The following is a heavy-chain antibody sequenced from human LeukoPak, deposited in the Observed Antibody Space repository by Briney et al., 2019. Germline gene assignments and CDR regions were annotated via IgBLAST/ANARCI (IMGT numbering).Heavy chain of an antibody. CDR3: ARGVGNYRYYFDY. V-gene: IGHV3-66*01. CDR2: IYSGGST. CDR1: GFTVSSNY. Sequence: GGSLRLSCAASGFTVSSNYMSWLRQAPGNGLELVSAIYSGGSTYYADSVKGRFTISRDNAKNSLYLQMNSLRAEDTAVYYCARGVGNYRYYFDYWGQGTLVTVSS. J-gene: IGHJ4*02. D-gene: IGHD3-22*01.